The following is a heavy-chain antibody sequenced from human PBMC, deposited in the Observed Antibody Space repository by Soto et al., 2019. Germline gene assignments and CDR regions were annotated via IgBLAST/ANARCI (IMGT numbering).Heavy chain of an antibody. CDR1: GGTFSSYG. Sequence: ASVKVSCKASGGTFSSYGISWVRQAPGQGLEWMGMIIPISGTAKNAQKFQGRVTITADESTSTAYMELSSLRSEDTAVYYCARCSFGTATPREPDHYYGMDVWGQGTTVTVSS. J-gene: IGHJ6*02. CDR3: ARCSFGTATPREPDHYYGMDV. D-gene: IGHD2-15*01. CDR2: IIPISGTA. V-gene: IGHV1-69*13.